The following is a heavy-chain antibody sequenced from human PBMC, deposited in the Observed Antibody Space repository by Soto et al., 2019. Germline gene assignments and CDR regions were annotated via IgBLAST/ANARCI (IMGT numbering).Heavy chain of an antibody. CDR1: GYTFTSYY. Sequence: ASLKVSCKASGYTFTSYYMHWVRQAPGQGLEWMGVINPNGVNTNYAQKFQGRVTMTRDTSTTTVYLELSSLRSEDTAVYYCARWAAAGDATRLDVWGQGTTVTVSS. CDR3: ARWAAAGDATRLDV. D-gene: IGHD6-13*01. V-gene: IGHV1-46*01. J-gene: IGHJ6*02. CDR2: INPNGVNT.